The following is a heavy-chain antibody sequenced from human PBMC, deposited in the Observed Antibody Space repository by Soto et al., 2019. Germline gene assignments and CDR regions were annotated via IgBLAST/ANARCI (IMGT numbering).Heavy chain of an antibody. CDR2: ISGSGGST. D-gene: IGHD2-2*01. Sequence: GGSLRLSCAASGFTFSSYAMSWVRQAPGKGLEWVSAISGSGGSTYYADSVKGRFTISRDNSKNTLYLQMNSLRAEDTAVYYCAKGRVVPAAIKSGPYGMDVWGQGTTVTVSS. V-gene: IGHV3-23*01. CDR3: AKGRVVPAAIKSGPYGMDV. J-gene: IGHJ6*02. CDR1: GFTFSSYA.